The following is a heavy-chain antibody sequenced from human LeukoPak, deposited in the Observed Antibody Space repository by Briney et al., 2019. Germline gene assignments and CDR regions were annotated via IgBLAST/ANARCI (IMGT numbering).Heavy chain of an antibody. V-gene: IGHV4-4*07. Sequence: SETLSLTCTVSGGSISSYYWSWTRQPAGKGLEWIGRIYTSGSTNYNPSLKSRVTMSVDTSKNQFSLKLSSVTAADTAVYYCARDSSWYPGSWFDPWGQGTLVTVSS. CDR3: ARDSSWYPGSWFDP. CDR2: IYTSGST. CDR1: GGSISSYY. D-gene: IGHD6-13*01. J-gene: IGHJ5*02.